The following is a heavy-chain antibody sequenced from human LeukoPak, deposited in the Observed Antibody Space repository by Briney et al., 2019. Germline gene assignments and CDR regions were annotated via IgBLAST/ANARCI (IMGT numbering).Heavy chain of an antibody. CDR3: ARWSGRNFDY. CDR1: GGTFSSYA. Sequence: AAVKVSCKASGGTFSSYAISWVRQAPGQGLEWMGWMNPNSGNTGYAQKFQGRVTMTRNTSISTASMELSSLRSEDTAVYYCARWSGRNFDYWGQGTLVTVSS. J-gene: IGHJ4*02. CDR2: MNPNSGNT. V-gene: IGHV1-8*02. D-gene: IGHD1-26*01.